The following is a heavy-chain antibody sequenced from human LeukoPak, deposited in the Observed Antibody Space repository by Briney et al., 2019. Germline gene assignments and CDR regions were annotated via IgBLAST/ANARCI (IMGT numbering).Heavy chain of an antibody. CDR2: ITSSGSAI. Sequence: GGSLRLSCAASGFTFSAYYMSWIRQAPGKALEWVSYITSSGSAIYYADSVKGRFTISRDNARNSLYLQMNGLRVDDTAIYYCASDIVSTSGDFWGQGTLVTVSS. CDR1: GFTFSAYY. J-gene: IGHJ4*02. CDR3: ASDIVSTSGDF. V-gene: IGHV3-11*01. D-gene: IGHD5/OR15-5a*01.